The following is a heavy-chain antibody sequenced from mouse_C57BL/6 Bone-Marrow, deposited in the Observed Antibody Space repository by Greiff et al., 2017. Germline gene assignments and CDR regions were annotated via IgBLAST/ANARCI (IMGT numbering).Heavy chain of an antibody. Sequence: EVKLVESGGGLVQSGRSLRLSCATSGFTFSDFYMEWVRQAPGKGLAWIAASRNKANDYTTEYSAYVKGRFIVSRDTSQSILYLHMNALKAESTAIYYCARDAPSYYGSSFYAMDYWGQGTSVTVSS. V-gene: IGHV7-1*01. CDR2: SRNKANDYTT. CDR1: GFTFSDFY. J-gene: IGHJ4*01. D-gene: IGHD1-1*01. CDR3: ARDAPSYYGSSFYAMDY.